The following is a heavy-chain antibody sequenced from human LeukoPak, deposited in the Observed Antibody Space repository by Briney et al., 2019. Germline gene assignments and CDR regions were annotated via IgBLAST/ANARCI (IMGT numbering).Heavy chain of an antibody. CDR2: IWYDGSNK. J-gene: IGHJ4*02. CDR1: GFSFSSYG. V-gene: IGHV3-33*01. CDR3: AREPSIAAAGLDY. Sequence: GGSLRLSCAASGFSFSSYGMHLVRQAPGKGLEWVAVIWYDGSNKYYADSVKGRFTISRDNSKNTLYLQMNSLRAEDTAVYYCAREPSIAAAGLDYWGQGTLVTVSS. D-gene: IGHD6-13*01.